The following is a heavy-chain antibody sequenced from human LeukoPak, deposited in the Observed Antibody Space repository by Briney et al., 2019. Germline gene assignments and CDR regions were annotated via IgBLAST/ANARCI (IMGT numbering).Heavy chain of an antibody. J-gene: IGHJ4*02. V-gene: IGHV3-74*01. Sequence: GGSLRLSCAVSGFTFSNFWMHWVRQAPGKGLVWVSRINTDGSTTYYADSVKGRFTISRDNAKNTVYLQMNSLRAEDTAVYYCAKGGGSRNFDYWGQGTLVAVSS. D-gene: IGHD1-26*01. CDR2: INTDGSTT. CDR1: GFTFSNFW. CDR3: AKGGGSRNFDY.